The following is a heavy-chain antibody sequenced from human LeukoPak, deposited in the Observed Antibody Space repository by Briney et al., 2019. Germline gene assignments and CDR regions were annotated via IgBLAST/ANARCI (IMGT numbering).Heavy chain of an antibody. CDR3: ASVYSGYDLSQLDY. CDR1: GYSFTDYY. J-gene: IGHJ4*02. D-gene: IGHD5-12*01. V-gene: IGHV1-2*02. CDR2: INPNSGAT. Sequence: ASVKVSCKASGYSFTDYYVHWVRQAPGQGLAWVGWINPNSGATKYGQKFRGRVTMTRVTSMSTAYMELSSLRSDDTAVYYCASVYSGYDLSQLDYWGQGTLVTVSS.